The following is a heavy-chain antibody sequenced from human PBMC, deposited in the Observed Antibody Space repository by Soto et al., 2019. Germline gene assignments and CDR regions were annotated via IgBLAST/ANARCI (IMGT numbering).Heavy chain of an antibody. J-gene: IGHJ4*02. V-gene: IGHV1-18*01. CDR1: CYTFTSYG. CDR2: ISAYNGNT. Sequence: ASVKVSCKASCYTFTSYGISWFRQAPGQGREWMGWISAYNGNTNYAQKLQGRVTMTTDTSTSTAYMELRSLRSDDTAVYYCARDPVYGDYSEYWGQGTLVTVSS. D-gene: IGHD4-17*01. CDR3: ARDPVYGDYSEY.